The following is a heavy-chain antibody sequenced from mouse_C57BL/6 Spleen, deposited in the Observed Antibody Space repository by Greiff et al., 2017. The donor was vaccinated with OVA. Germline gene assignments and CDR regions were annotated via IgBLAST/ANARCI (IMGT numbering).Heavy chain of an antibody. CDR2: ISSGSSTI. Sequence: EVQGVASGGGLVKPGGSLKLSCAASGFTFSDYGMHWVRQAPEKGLEWVAYISSGSSTIYYADTVKGRFTISRDNAKNTLFLQMTSLRSEDTAMYYCARWLPPYAMDYWGQGTSVTVSS. J-gene: IGHJ4*01. CDR1: GFTFSDYG. CDR3: ARWLPPYAMDY. D-gene: IGHD2-2*01. V-gene: IGHV5-17*01.